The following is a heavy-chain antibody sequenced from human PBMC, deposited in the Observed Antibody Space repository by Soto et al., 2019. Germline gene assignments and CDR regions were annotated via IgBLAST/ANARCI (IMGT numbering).Heavy chain of an antibody. CDR3: AKDQRGSSWYVYYYYGMDV. D-gene: IGHD6-13*01. CDR2: ISYDGSNK. CDR1: GFTFSSYG. V-gene: IGHV3-30*18. J-gene: IGHJ6*02. Sequence: QVQLVESGGGVVQPGRSLRLSCAASGFTFSSYGMHWVRQAPGKGLEWVAVISYDGSNKYYADSVKGRFTISRDNSKNTLYLQMNSLRAEDTAVYYCAKDQRGSSWYVYYYYGMDVWGQGTTVTVSS.